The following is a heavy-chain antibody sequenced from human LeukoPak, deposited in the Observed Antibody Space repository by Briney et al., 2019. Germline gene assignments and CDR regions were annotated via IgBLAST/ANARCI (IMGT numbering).Heavy chain of an antibody. D-gene: IGHD3-10*01. V-gene: IGHV4-30-4*01. CDR1: GDSISSGDYD. Sequence: SQTLSLTCSVSGDSISSGDYDWSWIRQPPGKGLEWIGYIYSSGSTYYNPSLKSRVTISVDTSKNQFSLKLSSVTAADTAVYYCAREGNAMVRGYALEIWGQGTMVTVSS. J-gene: IGHJ3*02. CDR2: IYSSGST. CDR3: AREGNAMVRGYALEI.